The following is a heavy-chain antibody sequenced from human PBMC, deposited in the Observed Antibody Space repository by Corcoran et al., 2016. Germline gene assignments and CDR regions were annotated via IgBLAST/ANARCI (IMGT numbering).Heavy chain of an antibody. CDR1: GGSISSSSYY. V-gene: IGHV4-39*07. CDR2: IYYSGST. CDR3: AREHHDSGAGATLGY. Sequence: QLQLQESGPGLVKPSETLSLTCTVSGGSISSSSYYWGWIRQPPGKGLEWIGSIYYSGSTYYNPSLKSRVTISVATSKNQFSMKLSSVTAADTAVYYCAREHHDSGAGATLGYWGQGTLVTVSS. D-gene: IGHD1-26*01. J-gene: IGHJ4*02.